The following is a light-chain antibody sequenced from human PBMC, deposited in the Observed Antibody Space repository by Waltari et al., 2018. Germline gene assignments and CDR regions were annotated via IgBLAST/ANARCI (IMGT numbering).Light chain of an antibody. J-gene: IGLJ1*01. CDR3: SSYAGSNYV. CDR1: SSDVGGYYY. CDR2: DVS. V-gene: IGLV2-14*03. Sequence: QSALTQPASVSGSPAQSITILCTGTSSDVGGYYYVSWYQHHPGKAPKLILYDVSSRPSGVSNRFSGSKSGNTASLTVSGLQAEDEADYYCSSYAGSNYVFGTGTKVTVL.